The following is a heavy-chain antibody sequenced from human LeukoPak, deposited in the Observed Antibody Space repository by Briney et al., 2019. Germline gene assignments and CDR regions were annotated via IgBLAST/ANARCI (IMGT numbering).Heavy chain of an antibody. D-gene: IGHD3-16*01. J-gene: IGHJ4*02. CDR1: GGTFSSYT. CDR2: IIPILGIA. Sequence: SVKVSCKASGGTFSSYTISWVRQAPGQGHEWMGRIIPILGIANYAQKFQGRVTITADKSTSTAYMELSSLRSEDTAVYYCARGHGVDFDYWGQGTLVTVSS. V-gene: IGHV1-69*02. CDR3: ARGHGVDFDY.